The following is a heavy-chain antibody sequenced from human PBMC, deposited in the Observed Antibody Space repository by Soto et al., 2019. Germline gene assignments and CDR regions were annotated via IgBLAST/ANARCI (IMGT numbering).Heavy chain of an antibody. CDR3: VTVLSGWYASWFDP. J-gene: IGHJ5*02. CDR1: GYTLTELS. D-gene: IGHD6-19*01. CDR2: FDPEDGET. Sequence: ASVKVSCKVSGYTLTELSMHWVRQAPGKGLEWMGGFDPEDGETIYAQKFQGRVTMTEDTSTDTAYMELSSLRSEDTAVYYCVTVLSGWYASWFDPWGQGTLVTVSS. V-gene: IGHV1-24*01.